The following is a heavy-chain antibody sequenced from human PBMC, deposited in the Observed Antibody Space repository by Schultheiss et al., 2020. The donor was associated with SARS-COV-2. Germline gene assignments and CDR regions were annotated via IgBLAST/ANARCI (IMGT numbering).Heavy chain of an antibody. CDR2: ISSSGSTI. J-gene: IGHJ6*02. V-gene: IGHV3-48*03. Sequence: GGSLRLSCAASGFTFSSYEMNWVRQAPGKGLEWVSYISSSGSTIYYADSVKGRFTISRDNAKNSLYLQMNSLRAEDTAVYYCARDYAVTTPHYYYYYGMDVWGQGTTVTVSS. D-gene: IGHD4-11*01. CDR1: GFTFSSYE. CDR3: ARDYAVTTPHYYYYYGMDV.